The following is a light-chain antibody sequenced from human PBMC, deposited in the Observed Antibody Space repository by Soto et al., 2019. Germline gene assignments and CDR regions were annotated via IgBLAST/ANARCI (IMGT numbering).Light chain of an antibody. CDR2: DVS. Sequence: AIQLTQSPSSLSASVGDRVTITCRASQDIRGALAWYQQQPGQAPKLLIFDVSTFQSGVPSRFSGSGSGTEFTLTISSLQPEEVGTYYWQQCNTYPITFGQGTRLEIK. CDR3: QQCNTYPIT. V-gene: IGKV1-13*02. J-gene: IGKJ5*01. CDR1: QDIRGA.